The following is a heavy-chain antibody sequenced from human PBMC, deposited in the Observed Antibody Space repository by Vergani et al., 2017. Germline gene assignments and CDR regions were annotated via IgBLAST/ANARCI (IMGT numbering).Heavy chain of an antibody. CDR1: GYTFTSYY. D-gene: IGHD2-2*01. J-gene: IGHJ4*02. V-gene: IGHV1-46*01. Sequence: QVQLVQSGAEVKKPGASVKVSCKASGYTFTSYYMHWVRQAPGQGLEWMGIINPSGGSTSYAQKFQGRVTISVDTSKNQFSLKLSSVTAADTAVYYCARKLGYCSSTSCLFDYWGQGTLVTVSS. CDR2: INPSGGST. CDR3: ARKLGYCSSTSCLFDY.